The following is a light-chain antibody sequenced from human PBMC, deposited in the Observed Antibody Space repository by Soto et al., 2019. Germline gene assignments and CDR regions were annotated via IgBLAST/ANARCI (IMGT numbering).Light chain of an antibody. CDR2: DAS. CDR3: QQYNSMLS. Sequence: DIQMTQSPSSLSASEGDRVTITCQSSHDASRNLNWFQQKPGEAPQLLIYDASNLERGVPSRFSGSGSGTDFTLTISSLHPEDVATYYCQQYNSMLSFGGGTEVEIK. V-gene: IGKV1-33*01. J-gene: IGKJ4*01. CDR1: HDASRN.